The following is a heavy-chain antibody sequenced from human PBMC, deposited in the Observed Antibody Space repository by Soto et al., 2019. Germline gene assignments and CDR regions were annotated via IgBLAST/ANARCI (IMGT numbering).Heavy chain of an antibody. CDR1: GFSLSGYG. CDR2: IWSHGTTK. D-gene: IGHD2-21*01. CDR3: VRDMQLWRLDS. Sequence: GGSLRLSCEVSGFSLSGYGMHWVRQAPGNGLEWVAVIWSHGTTKNYADSVKGRFTISRDNPKNTLYLHMNSLRAEDTAVYYCVRDMQLWRLDSWGQGTLVTVSS. V-gene: IGHV3-33*01. J-gene: IGHJ4*02.